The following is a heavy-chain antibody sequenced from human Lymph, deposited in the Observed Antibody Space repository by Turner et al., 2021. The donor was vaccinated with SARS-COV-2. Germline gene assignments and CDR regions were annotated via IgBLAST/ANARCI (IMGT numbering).Heavy chain of an antibody. CDR1: GGTFSTYV. J-gene: IGHJ3*02. Sequence: QVQLVQSGAEGKKPGSSVKVSCNASGGTFSTYVISWVRQAPGQGLGWMGGIIPYLGIANCAQKFHGNVTINAVKPKITGHRELGSLGSDGTDVFHWATRDSGDYGAFDIWGQGTMVTVSS. D-gene: IGHD1-26*01. CDR2: IIPYLGIA. V-gene: IGHV1-69*10. CDR3: ATRDSGDYGAFDI.